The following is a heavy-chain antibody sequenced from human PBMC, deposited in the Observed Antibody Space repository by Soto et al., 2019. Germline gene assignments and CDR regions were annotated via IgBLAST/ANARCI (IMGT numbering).Heavy chain of an antibody. D-gene: IGHD3-22*01. CDR3: ARPPLDSSGYYPLGYFQH. Sequence: PSETLSLTCTVSGGSISSSSYYWGWIRQPPGKGLEWIGSIYYSGSTYYKPSLKSRVTISVDTSKNQFSLKLSSVTAADTAVYYCARPPLDSSGYYPLGYFQHWGQGTLVTVSS. J-gene: IGHJ1*01. V-gene: IGHV4-39*01. CDR2: IYYSGST. CDR1: GGSISSSSYY.